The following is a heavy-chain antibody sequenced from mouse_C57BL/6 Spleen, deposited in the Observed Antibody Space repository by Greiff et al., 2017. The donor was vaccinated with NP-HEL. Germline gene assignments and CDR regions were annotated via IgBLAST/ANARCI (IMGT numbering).Heavy chain of an antibody. J-gene: IGHJ4*01. CDR1: GYTFTDYY. CDR2: IYPGSGNT. D-gene: IGHD2-4*01. CDR3: ARPTMITTNAMDY. V-gene: IGHV1-76*01. Sequence: QVQLQQSGAELVRPGASVKLSCKASGYTFTDYYINWVKQRPGQGLEWIARIYPGSGNTYYNEKFKGKATLTAEKSSSTAYMQLSSLTSEDSAVYFCARPTMITTNAMDYWGQGTSVTVSS.